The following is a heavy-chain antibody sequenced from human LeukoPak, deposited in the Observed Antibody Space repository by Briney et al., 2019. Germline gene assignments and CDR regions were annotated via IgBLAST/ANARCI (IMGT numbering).Heavy chain of an antibody. D-gene: IGHD3-16*02. CDR1: GYTFTGYY. CDR2: INPNSGGT. J-gene: IGHJ4*02. CDR3: ARGGRLRLGELSFDY. Sequence: SLKVSCKASGYTFTGYYMHWVRQAPGQGLEWMGWINPNSGGTNYAQKFQGRVTMTRDTSISTAYMELSRLRSDDTAVYYCARGGRLRLGELSFDYWGQGTLVTLSS. V-gene: IGHV1-2*02.